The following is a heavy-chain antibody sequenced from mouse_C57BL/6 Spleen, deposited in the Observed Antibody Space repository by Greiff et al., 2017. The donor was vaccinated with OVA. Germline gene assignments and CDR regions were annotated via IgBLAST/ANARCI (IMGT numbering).Heavy chain of an antibody. V-gene: IGHV1-81*01. CDR1: GYTFTSYG. CDR3: ARYYSNYYFDY. CDR2: IYPRSGNT. Sequence: VQLVESGAELARPGASVKLSCKASGYTFTSYGISWVKQRTGQGLEWIGEIYPRSGNTYYNEKFKGKATLTADKSSSTAYMELRSLTSEDSAVYFCARYYSNYYFDYWGQGTTLTVSS. J-gene: IGHJ2*01. D-gene: IGHD2-5*01.